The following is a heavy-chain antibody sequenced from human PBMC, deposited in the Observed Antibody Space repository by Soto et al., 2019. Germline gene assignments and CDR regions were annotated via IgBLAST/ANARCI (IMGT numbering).Heavy chain of an antibody. CDR3: VRDNGGLDV. CDR2: ITTGGDSV. Sequence: GGSLRLSCSASGFTFNNYDMNWVRQAPGKGLEWVSRITTGGDSVYYADSVRGRFTISRDNAKNSLYLQMNSLGAADSAVYHCVRDNGGLDVWGQGTTVTVSS. V-gene: IGHV3-48*03. CDR1: GFTFNNYD. J-gene: IGHJ6*02.